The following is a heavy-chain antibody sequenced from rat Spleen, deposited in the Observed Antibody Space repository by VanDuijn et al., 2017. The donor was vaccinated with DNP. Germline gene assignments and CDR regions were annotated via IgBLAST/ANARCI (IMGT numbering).Heavy chain of an antibody. CDR3: ARHEVYNSANYFDY. V-gene: IGHV5-7*01. CDR1: GFSLSDYN. J-gene: IGHJ2*01. Sequence: EVQLVESGGGLVQPGRSLKLACAASGFSLSDYNMAWVRQVLKKGLEWVATISNDGSTTFYHDSVKGRFTISRDNAKSTLYLQMDSLRSEDTATYYCARHEVYNSANYFDYWGQGVMVTVSS. CDR2: ISNDGSTT. D-gene: IGHD4-3*01.